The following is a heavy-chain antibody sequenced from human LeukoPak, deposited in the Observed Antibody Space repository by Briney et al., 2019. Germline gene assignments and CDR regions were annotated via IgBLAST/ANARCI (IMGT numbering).Heavy chain of an antibody. Sequence: EASVKVSCKASGGTFSTYAISWVRQAPGQGLEWVGRIVPILGTANYAQNFQGRVTITADRSTTTAYMELSSLRSEDTAVYYCARVGEQWLVRYDAFDIWGQGTMVTVSS. CDR2: IVPILGTA. CDR3: ARVGEQWLVRYDAFDI. J-gene: IGHJ3*02. V-gene: IGHV1-69*04. CDR1: GGTFSTYA. D-gene: IGHD6-19*01.